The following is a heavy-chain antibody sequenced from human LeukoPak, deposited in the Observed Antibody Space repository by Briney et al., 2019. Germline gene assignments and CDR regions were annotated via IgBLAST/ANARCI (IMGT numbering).Heavy chain of an antibody. CDR2: ITSGGGFK. V-gene: IGHV3-11*04. D-gene: IGHD3-22*01. Sequence: GGSLRLSCVGAGFPFRDFHMSWIRQAPGKGLEWVSYITSGGGFKYYADSVKGRFSISRDDSKNSVFLQMNSLRVEDTAVYYYAGVRPGSSGSYYRTSWGQGTLVTVSS. CDR3: AGVRPGSSGSYYRTS. J-gene: IGHJ4*02. CDR1: GFPFRDFH.